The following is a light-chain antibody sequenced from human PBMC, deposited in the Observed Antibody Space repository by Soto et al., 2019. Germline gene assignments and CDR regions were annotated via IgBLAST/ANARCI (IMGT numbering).Light chain of an antibody. V-gene: IGLV3-21*02. CDR2: DDS. CDR1: NIGSNS. J-gene: IGLJ2*01. Sequence: SYELTQPPSVSVAPGQTARITCGGNNIGSNSVHWYQQKPGQAPALVVYDDSDRPSGIPERFSGSNSGNTATLTISRVEAGDEADYYCQVWDSTRGVFGGGTKVTVL. CDR3: QVWDSTRGV.